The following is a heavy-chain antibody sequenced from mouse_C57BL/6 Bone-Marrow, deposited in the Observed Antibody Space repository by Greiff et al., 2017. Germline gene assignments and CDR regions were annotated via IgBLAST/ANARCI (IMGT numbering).Heavy chain of an antibody. CDR3: ARRVLPHAMDY. V-gene: IGHV5-15*01. J-gene: IGHJ4*01. D-gene: IGHD2-12*01. CDR1: GFTFSDYG. Sequence: EVKLMESGGGLVQPGGSLKLSCAASGFTFSDYGMAWVRQAPRKGPEWVAFISNLAYSIYYADTVTGRFTISRENAKNTLYLEMSSLRSEDTAMYYCARRVLPHAMDYWGQGTSVTVSS. CDR2: ISNLAYSI.